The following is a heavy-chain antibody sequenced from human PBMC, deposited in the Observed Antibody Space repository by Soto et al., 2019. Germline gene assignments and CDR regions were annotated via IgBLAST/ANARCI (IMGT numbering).Heavy chain of an antibody. CDR1: GYTFTGYD. D-gene: IGHD3-3*01. J-gene: IGHJ4*02. Sequence: ASVEVSCKASGYTFTGYDINWVRQATGQGLEWMGWMNPNSGNTGYAQKFQGRVTMTRNTSISTAYMELSSLRSEDTAVSYCASSEYHDFWRGPKPKFSSAYRGQATLVTVSS. V-gene: IGHV1-8*01. CDR2: MNPNSGNT. CDR3: ASSEYHDFWRGPKPKFSSAY.